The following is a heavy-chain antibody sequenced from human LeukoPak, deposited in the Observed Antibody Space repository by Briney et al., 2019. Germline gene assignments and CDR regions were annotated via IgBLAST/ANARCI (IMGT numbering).Heavy chain of an antibody. Sequence: GGSLRLSCAASGFTFSSYWMHWVRQAPGKGLVWVSRINSDGSSTSYADSVKGRFTISRDNAKNTLYLQMNSLRAEDTAVYYCARDPRPFDILTGYHDAFDIWGQGTMVTVSS. CDR1: GFTFSSYW. D-gene: IGHD3-9*01. V-gene: IGHV3-74*01. CDR2: INSDGSST. J-gene: IGHJ3*02. CDR3: ARDPRPFDILTGYHDAFDI.